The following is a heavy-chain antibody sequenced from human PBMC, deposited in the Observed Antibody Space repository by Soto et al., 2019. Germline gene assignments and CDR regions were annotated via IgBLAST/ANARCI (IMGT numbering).Heavy chain of an antibody. CDR1: GFTFDDYT. D-gene: IGHD1-26*01. CDR3: AKEKIVGATEAGYGMDV. J-gene: IGHJ6*02. CDR2: ISWDGGST. Sequence: EVQLVESGGVVVQPGGSLRLSCAASGFTFDDYTMHWVRQSPGKGLEWVSLISWDGGSTYYADSVKGRFTISRDNSKNSLYLQMNSLRTDDTALYYCAKEKIVGATEAGYGMDVWGQGTTVTVSS. V-gene: IGHV3-43*01.